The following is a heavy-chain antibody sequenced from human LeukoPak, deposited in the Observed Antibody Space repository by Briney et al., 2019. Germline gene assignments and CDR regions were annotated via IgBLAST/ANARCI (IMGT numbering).Heavy chain of an antibody. CDR2: ISGSGGST. Sequence: GGSLRLSCAASGFNFISSSMNWVRQAPGKGLEWVSAISGSGGSTYYADSVKGRFTISRDNSKNTLYLQMNSLRAEDTAVYYCAKASPSRTMIVVVALPEWGQGTLVTVSS. V-gene: IGHV3-23*01. D-gene: IGHD3-22*01. CDR1: GFNFISSS. CDR3: AKASPSRTMIVVVALPE. J-gene: IGHJ4*02.